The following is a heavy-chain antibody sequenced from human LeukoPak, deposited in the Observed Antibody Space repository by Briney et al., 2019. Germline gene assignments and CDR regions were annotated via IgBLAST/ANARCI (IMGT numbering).Heavy chain of an antibody. V-gene: IGHV3-23*01. D-gene: IGHD3-22*01. CDR3: AKDQGGYYYDSSGYYPSPFDY. CDR1: GFTFSSYA. CDR2: ISGSGGST. Sequence: AGGSLRLSCAASGFTFSSYAMSWVRQAPGKGLEWVSAISGSGGSTYYADSVKGRFTISRDNSKNTLYLQMNSLRAEDTAAYYCAKDQGGYYYDSSGYYPSPFDYWGQGTLVTVSS. J-gene: IGHJ4*02.